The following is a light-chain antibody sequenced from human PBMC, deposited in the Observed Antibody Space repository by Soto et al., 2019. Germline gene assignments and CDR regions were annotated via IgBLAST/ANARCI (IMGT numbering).Light chain of an antibody. CDR1: QGISNY. V-gene: IGKV1-27*01. Sequence: DIQMTQSPSSLSASVGDRVTITCRASQGISNYLAWYQQKPGKVPELMIYGASTLKSGVPSRFSGSRSGTDFTLTISSLQPEDVATYYCQKYNSAPFTFGLGTKVDIK. CDR2: GAS. CDR3: QKYNSAPFT. J-gene: IGKJ3*01.